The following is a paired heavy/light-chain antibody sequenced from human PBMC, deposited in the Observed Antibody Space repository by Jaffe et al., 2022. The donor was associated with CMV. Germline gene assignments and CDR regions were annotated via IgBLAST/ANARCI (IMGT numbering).Heavy chain of an antibody. D-gene: IGHD3-22*01. J-gene: IGHJ3*02. CDR2: VRGKGFGGTT. V-gene: IGHV3-49*04. CDR1: GFSLSTYA. Sequence: EVQLMESGGGLVQPGRSLRLSCTASGFSLSTYAMSWVRQAPGKGLEWIGLVRGKGFGGTTEYVASLKGRFTVSTDESESTAYLQINSLKTEDTGIYYCTRESHVYDSSGPGFGFDIWGQGTVVIVSS. CDR3: TRESHVYDSSGPGFGFDI.
Light chain of an antibody. Sequence: VLTQTPLTLSVTPGQPASISCKSSQSLLHRNGKTFLYWYFQRPGQSPQLLFYEVSSRFSGVPDRFSGSGSGTDFTLRISRVEAEDVGSYYCTQCTTFPYTFGQGTKLEI. CDR2: EVS. J-gene: IGKJ2*01. CDR1: QSLLHRNGKTF. V-gene: IGKV2-29*02. CDR3: TQCTTFPYT.